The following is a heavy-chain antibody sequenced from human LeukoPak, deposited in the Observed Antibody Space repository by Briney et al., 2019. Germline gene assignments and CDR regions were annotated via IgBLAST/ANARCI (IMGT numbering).Heavy chain of an antibody. D-gene: IGHD5-12*01. CDR2: ITSDGSST. CDR1: GFTFNSYY. J-gene: IGHJ4*02. CDR3: ARDRGYTQDY. Sequence: GGSLRLSCAASGFTFNSYYMNWVRQAPGKGLVWVSHITSDGSSTTYADSVKGRFTISRDNAKNTVYLQMNSLRAEDTAVYYCARDRGYTQDYWGQGTLVTVSS. V-gene: IGHV3-74*01.